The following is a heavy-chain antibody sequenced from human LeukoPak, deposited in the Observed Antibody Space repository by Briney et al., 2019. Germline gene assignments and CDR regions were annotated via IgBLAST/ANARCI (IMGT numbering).Heavy chain of an antibody. Sequence: GASVKVSCKASGGTFSSYAISWVRQAPGQGLEWMGGIIPISGTANYAQKFQGRVTITADESTSTAYMELSSLRSEDTAVYYCARVGGYCSSTSCYNWFDPWGQGTLVTVSS. CDR3: ARVGGYCSSTSCYNWFDP. CDR2: IIPISGTA. CDR1: GGTFSSYA. D-gene: IGHD2-2*01. J-gene: IGHJ5*02. V-gene: IGHV1-69*13.